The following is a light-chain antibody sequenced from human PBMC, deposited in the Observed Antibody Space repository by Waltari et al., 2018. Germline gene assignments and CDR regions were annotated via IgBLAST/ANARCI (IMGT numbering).Light chain of an antibody. CDR2: DTP. CDR3: QQRHNWPLT. J-gene: IGKJ4*01. V-gene: IGKV3-11*01. Sequence: EIVLTQSPATLSLSPGERATLSCRANQSVRVYLACYHKKPGQAPRLLIYDTPNRASGTPDRFSGSGSGTDFSLSISSLEPEDFAVYYCQQRHNWPLTFGGGTKVEIK. CDR1: QSVRVY.